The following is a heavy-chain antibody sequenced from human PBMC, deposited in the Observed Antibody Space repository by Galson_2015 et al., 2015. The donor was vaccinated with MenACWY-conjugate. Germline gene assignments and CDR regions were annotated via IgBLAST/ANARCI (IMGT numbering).Heavy chain of an antibody. V-gene: IGHV3-53*04. CDR2: IYSGGSA. D-gene: IGHD1-1*01. CDR3: ASGNWKLGGAFDI. J-gene: IGHJ3*02. Sequence: SWVRQAPGKGLDWVSVIYSGGSAYYADSVKGRFTISRHNSKNTLNLQMNSLRPEDSAVYYCASGNWKLGGAFDIWGQGTMVTVSS.